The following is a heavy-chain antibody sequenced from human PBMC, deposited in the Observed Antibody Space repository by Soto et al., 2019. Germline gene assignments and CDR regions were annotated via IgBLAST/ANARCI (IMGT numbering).Heavy chain of an antibody. Sequence: SETLSLTCAVSGGSISSGGYSWSWIRQPPGKGLECIGYMYHSGSTYYNPSLKSRVTISIDRSKNQFSLKLSSVTAADTAVYYCARVPAYWGQGILVTFSS. J-gene: IGHJ4*02. CDR2: MYHSGST. D-gene: IGHD2-2*01. CDR1: GGSISSGGYS. V-gene: IGHV4-30-2*01. CDR3: ARVPAY.